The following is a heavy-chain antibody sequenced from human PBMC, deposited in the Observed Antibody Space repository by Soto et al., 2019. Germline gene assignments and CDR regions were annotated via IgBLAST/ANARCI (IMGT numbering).Heavy chain of an antibody. J-gene: IGHJ6*02. CDR3: ARGGAQGYYYYYGMDV. CDR2: MNPNSGNT. V-gene: IGHV1-8*01. Sequence: QVQLVXXXXXVKKPGASVKVSCKASGYTXXXYDINWVRQATXXXXXXXGWMNPNSGNTGYAQKFQGRVTMTRNTSISTAYMELSSLRSEDTAVYYCARGGAQGYYYYYGMDVWGQGTTVTVSS. CDR1: GYTXXXYD. D-gene: IGHD1-26*01.